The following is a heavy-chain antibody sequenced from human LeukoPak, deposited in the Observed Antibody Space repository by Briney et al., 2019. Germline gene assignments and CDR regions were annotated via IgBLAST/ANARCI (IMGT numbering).Heavy chain of an antibody. Sequence: GGSLRLSCAASGFSFSSDWMTWVRQPPGKGPEWVATIKQGGSEKYYVDSVKGRFTVSRDNARNSLYLQMNSLRDEDTAVYHCARGGSYSSGFWGQGTLVTVSS. CDR3: ARGGSYSSGF. V-gene: IGHV3-7*01. CDR2: IKQGGSEK. D-gene: IGHD6-19*01. J-gene: IGHJ4*02. CDR1: GFSFSSDW.